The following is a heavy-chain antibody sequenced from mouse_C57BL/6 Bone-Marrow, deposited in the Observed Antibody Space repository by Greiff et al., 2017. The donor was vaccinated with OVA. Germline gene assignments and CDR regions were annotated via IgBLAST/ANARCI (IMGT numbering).Heavy chain of an antibody. CDR2: ISDGGSYT. J-gene: IGHJ4*01. CDR3: ARDRRRGYAMDY. Sequence: DVQLQESGGGLVKPGGSLKLSCAASGFTFSSYAMSWVRQTPEKRLEWVATISDGGSYTYYPDNVKGRFTISRDNAKNNLYLQMSHLKSEDTAMYYCARDRRRGYAMDYWGQGTSVTVSS. V-gene: IGHV5-4*01. D-gene: IGHD2-12*01. CDR1: GFTFSSYA.